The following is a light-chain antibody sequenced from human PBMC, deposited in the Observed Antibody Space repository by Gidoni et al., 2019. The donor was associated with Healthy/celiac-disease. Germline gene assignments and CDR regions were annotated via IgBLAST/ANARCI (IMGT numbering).Light chain of an antibody. CDR2: GNS. CDR3: QSYDSSLSGWV. V-gene: IGLV1-40*01. CDR1: SSNIGAGYD. Sequence: QSVLTQPPSVSGAPGQRVTISCTGSSSNIGAGYDVHWYQQLPGTAPKLLIYGNSHRPSGVPDRFSGSKSGTSASLAIPGLQAEDEADYYCQSYDSSLSGWVFGGGTKLTVL. J-gene: IGLJ3*02.